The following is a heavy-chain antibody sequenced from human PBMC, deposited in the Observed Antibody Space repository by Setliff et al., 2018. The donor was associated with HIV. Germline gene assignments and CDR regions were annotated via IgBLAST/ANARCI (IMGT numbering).Heavy chain of an antibody. CDR1: GGSISGSSYY. J-gene: IGHJ6*03. V-gene: IGHV4-39*01. D-gene: IGHD2-15*01. CDR2: IFHAGST. CDR3: ARSLAYCSGGGCPSGNYYYMDV. Sequence: SETLSLTCTVSGGSISGSSYYWGWIRQSPEKGLEWIGSIFHAGSTYYNPSLKSRVTLSVDTSENQYSLKLTSLIAADTAVYYCARSLAYCSGGGCPSGNYYYMDVWGKGTTVTVSS.